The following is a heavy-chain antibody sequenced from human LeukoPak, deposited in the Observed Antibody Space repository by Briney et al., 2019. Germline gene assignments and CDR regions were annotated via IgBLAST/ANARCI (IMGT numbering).Heavy chain of an antibody. CDR1: GFTFSSYW. CDR2: INTDGSST. D-gene: IGHD1-26*01. CDR3: ARDQYSGNYHSN. J-gene: IGHJ4*02. V-gene: IGHV3-74*03. Sequence: GVSLRLSCAASGFTFSSYWMHWVRQPPGKGLVWVSRINTDGSSTTYADSVKGRFTISRDNAQNTLYLQMHSLRAEDTAVYYCARDQYSGNYHSNWGQGTLVTVSS.